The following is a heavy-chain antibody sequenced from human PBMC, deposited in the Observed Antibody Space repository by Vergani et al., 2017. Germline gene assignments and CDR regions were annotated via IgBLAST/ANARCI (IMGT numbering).Heavy chain of an antibody. CDR1: GGPLSGYY. D-gene: IGHD1-14*01. CDR2: VEDSGYF. J-gene: IGHJ4*02. CDR3: ARSIVSRNPPDYFDN. V-gene: IGHV4-59*01. Sequence: QVQLQESGPGLVRPSETLSLIRTVSGGPLSGYYWNWIRQTPGEGLEWIGYVEDSGYFNYNPSLKTRVSMSSDTSNNQFSLMLSSVTVADTAVYYCARSIVSRNPPDYFDNWGQGTLVTVSS.